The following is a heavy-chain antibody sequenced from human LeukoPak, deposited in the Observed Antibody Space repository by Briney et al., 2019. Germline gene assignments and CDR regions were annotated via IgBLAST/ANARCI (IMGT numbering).Heavy chain of an antibody. D-gene: IGHD2-15*01. CDR1: GYTFTSCY. CDR3: ARDLQGYCFDP. CDR2: INPSGGST. J-gene: IGHJ5*02. V-gene: IGHV1-46*01. Sequence: GASVKVSCKASGYTFTSCYMHWVRQAPGQGLEWMGIINPSGGSTSYAQKFQGRVTMTRDMSTSTVYMELSSLRSEDTAVYYCARDLQGYCFDPWGQGTLVTVSS.